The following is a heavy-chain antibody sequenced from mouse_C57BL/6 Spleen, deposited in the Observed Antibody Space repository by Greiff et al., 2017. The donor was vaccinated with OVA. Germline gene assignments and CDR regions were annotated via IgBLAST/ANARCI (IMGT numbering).Heavy chain of an antibody. Sequence: QVQLQQPGAELVKPGASVKLSCKASGYTFTSYWMHWVKQRPGHGLEWIGMIHPNSGSTNYNEKFKSKATLTVDKSSSTAYMQLSSLTSEDSAVYYCAPCGSSYVDFDYWGKGTTLTVSS. CDR3: APCGSSYVDFDY. CDR1: GYTFTSYW. CDR2: IHPNSGST. J-gene: IGHJ2*01. D-gene: IGHD1-1*01. V-gene: IGHV1-64*01.